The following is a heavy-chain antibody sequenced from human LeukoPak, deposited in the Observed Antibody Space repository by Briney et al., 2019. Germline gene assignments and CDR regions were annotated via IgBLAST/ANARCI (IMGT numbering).Heavy chain of an antibody. Sequence: ASVKVSCKASGYTFTGYYMHWVRQAPGKGLEWMGGFDPEDGETIYAQKFQGRVTMTEDTSTDTAYMELSSLRSEDTAVYYCANLGLTAPPNDYWGQGTLVTVSS. CDR2: FDPEDGET. CDR1: GYTFTGYY. D-gene: IGHD3-16*01. CDR3: ANLGLTAPPNDY. J-gene: IGHJ4*02. V-gene: IGHV1-24*01.